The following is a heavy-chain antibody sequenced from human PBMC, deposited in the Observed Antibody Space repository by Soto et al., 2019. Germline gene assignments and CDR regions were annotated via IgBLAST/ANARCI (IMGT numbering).Heavy chain of an antibody. CDR3: ARGQRFSACFDP. J-gene: IGHJ5*02. D-gene: IGHD3-3*01. V-gene: IGHV4-4*07. Sequence: SETLSLTCSVSGGTISGYYWTWIRQPAGKGLEWIGRIYSSGNTKYNPSLQSRVTMSLDTSNNQFSLRLTSVTAADTAVYYCARGQRFSACFDPWGHGT. CDR2: IYSSGNT. CDR1: GGTISGYY.